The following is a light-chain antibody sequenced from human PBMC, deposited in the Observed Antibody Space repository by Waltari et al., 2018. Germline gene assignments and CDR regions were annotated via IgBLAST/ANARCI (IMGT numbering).Light chain of an antibody. CDR1: SGDVGGYDY. CDR2: DVT. V-gene: IGLV2-14*03. CDR3: SSWTTSDTRKVI. J-gene: IGLJ2*01. Sequence: QSALTQPASVSGSPGQSITISCTGTSGDVGGYDYVSWYQQHPGKAPKLVIYDVTNRPSGISVRFSGSKSGTTASLGISGRQAKDEADYFCSSWTTSDTRKVIFGGGTKLTVL.